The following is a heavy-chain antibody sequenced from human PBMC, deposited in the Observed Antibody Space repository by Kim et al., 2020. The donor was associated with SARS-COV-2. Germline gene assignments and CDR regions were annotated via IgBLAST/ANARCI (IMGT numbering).Heavy chain of an antibody. D-gene: IGHD3-16*01. Sequence: SVKVSCKSSGGTVSRYAISWVRQAPGQGLEWMGRIIPMLGMVNHAQKFQDRVTITEDKSTGTVYMELSSLRSEDTAVYYCATWGGAAYGMDVWGQGTTVNVSS. CDR3: ATWGGAAYGMDV. J-gene: IGHJ6*02. CDR2: IIPMLGMV. V-gene: IGHV1-69*04. CDR1: GGTVSRYA.